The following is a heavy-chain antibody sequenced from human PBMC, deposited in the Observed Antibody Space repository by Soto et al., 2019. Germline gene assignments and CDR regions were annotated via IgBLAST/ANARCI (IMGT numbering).Heavy chain of an antibody. CDR1: GFTFSSYA. CDR2: ISGSGGST. Sequence: GGSLRLSCASSGFTFSSYAMSWVRQAPGKGLEWVSAISGSGGSTYYADSVKGRFTVSRDNSKNTLYVQITSLRAEDTAVYYCAKSIPWWYFDVWGRGTQVTVSS. D-gene: IGHD6-6*01. J-gene: IGHJ2*01. CDR3: AKSIPWWYFDV. V-gene: IGHV3-23*01.